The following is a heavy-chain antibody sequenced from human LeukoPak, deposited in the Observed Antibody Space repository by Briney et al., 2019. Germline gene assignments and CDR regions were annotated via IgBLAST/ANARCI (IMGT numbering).Heavy chain of an antibody. V-gene: IGHV3-23*01. CDR3: AKEVTGLRRGYFDY. CDR1: GFTFSSYS. D-gene: IGHD2-21*02. CDR2: ISSSGGTP. J-gene: IGHJ4*02. Sequence: GGSLRLSCAASGFTFSSYSMNWVRQAPGKGLEWVSGISSSGGTPYYPDSVKGRFTISRDNSKNTLYLQMNSLRVEDTALYYCAKEVTGLRRGYFDYWGQGTLVTVSS.